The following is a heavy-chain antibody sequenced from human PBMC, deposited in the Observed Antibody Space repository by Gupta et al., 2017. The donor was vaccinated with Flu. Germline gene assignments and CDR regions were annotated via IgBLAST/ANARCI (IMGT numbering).Heavy chain of an antibody. D-gene: IGHD3-22*01. Sequence: VRQAPGKGLVWASRINSDGSSTTYADSVKGRFTISKDNARNTLYLQMNSLRAEDTAVYYCARGHYYDSSAYSQLQSRLDYWGQGTLVTVSS. CDR3: ARGHYYDSSAYSQLQSRLDY. V-gene: IGHV3-74*01. CDR2: INSDGSST. J-gene: IGHJ4*02.